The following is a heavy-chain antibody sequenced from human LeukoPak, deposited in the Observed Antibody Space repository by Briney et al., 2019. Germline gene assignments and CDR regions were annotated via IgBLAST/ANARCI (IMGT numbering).Heavy chain of an antibody. CDR3: ARDLFRTPVTTSGGY. D-gene: IGHD4-17*01. CDR2: SSAYNGNT. CDR1: GYTVTSYG. Sequence: ASVNVSCKASGYTVTSYGISGVRQAPGQGREWMGWSSAYNGNTNYAQKIQGRVTMTTDTSTSTAYMELRSLSSDATAVYYCARDLFRTPVTTSGGYWGQGTLVTVSS. V-gene: IGHV1-18*01. J-gene: IGHJ4*02.